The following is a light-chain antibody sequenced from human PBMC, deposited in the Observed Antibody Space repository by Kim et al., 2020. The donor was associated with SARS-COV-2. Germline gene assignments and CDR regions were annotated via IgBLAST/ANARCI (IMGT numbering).Light chain of an antibody. CDR2: AAC. J-gene: IGKJ2*01. Sequence: APVRDRVNLTRRVSQGISNYLAWYQQKPGKVTELLIYAACTLKAGVPSRFSGSGSGTDFTLTISSLEHEDVATYYRKRYNSATYTCAQGTKVEF. CDR3: KRYNSATYT. V-gene: IGKV1-27*01. CDR1: QGISNY.